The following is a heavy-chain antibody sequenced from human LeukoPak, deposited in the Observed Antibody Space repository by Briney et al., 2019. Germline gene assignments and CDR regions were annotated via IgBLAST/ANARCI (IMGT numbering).Heavy chain of an antibody. CDR1: PFTFSSYA. D-gene: IGHD6-6*01. Sequence: PGGSLRLSCAASPFTFSSYAMSWVRQAPGKGLEWVSAISGSGGSTYYADSVKGRFTISRDNSKNTLYLQMNSLRAEDTAVYYCAKDRVAARPVSWFDPWGQGTLVTVSS. J-gene: IGHJ5*02. CDR3: AKDRVAARPVSWFDP. CDR2: ISGSGGST. V-gene: IGHV3-23*01.